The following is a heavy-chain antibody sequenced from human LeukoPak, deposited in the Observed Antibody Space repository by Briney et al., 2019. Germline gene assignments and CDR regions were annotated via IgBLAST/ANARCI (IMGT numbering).Heavy chain of an antibody. V-gene: IGHV3-33*06. J-gene: IGHJ2*01. CDR3: AKGSSGWPANYWYFDL. Sequence: PGRSLRLSCAASGVSFSTSGMHWVRQAPGKGLEWVAVIAFDGSKIYYADSVKGRFTISRDNSKNTLYLQMNSLRADDTAVYYCAKGSSGWPANYWYFDLWGRGTLVTVSS. D-gene: IGHD6-19*01. CDR2: IAFDGSKI. CDR1: GVSFSTSG.